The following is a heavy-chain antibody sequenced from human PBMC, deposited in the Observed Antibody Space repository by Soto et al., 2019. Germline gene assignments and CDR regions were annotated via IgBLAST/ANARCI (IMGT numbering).Heavy chain of an antibody. J-gene: IGHJ4*02. CDR1: GGTFSSYV. CDR2: INPSGGST. V-gene: IGHV1-46*01. CDR3: ARGSVAGRRFDY. Sequence: GASLKVSCKASGGTFSSYVLNWVRQAPGQGLEWMGIINPSGGSTSYAQKFQGRVTMTRDTSTSTVYMELSSLRSEDTAVYYCARGSVAGRRFDYWGQGTLVTVSS. D-gene: IGHD6-19*01.